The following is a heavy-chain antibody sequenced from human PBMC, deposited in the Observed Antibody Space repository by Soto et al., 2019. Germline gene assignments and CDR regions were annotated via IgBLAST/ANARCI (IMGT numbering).Heavy chain of an antibody. V-gene: IGHV4-39*01. J-gene: IGHJ4*02. CDR2: IYYSGST. Sequence: SETLSLTCTVSGGSISSSSYYWGWIRQPPGKGLEWIGSIYYSGSTYYNPSLKSRVTISVDTSKNQFSLKLSSVTAADTAVYYCARRGSGGRITMIVVVIFDYWGQGTLVTVSS. D-gene: IGHD3-22*01. CDR1: GGSISSSSYY. CDR3: ARRGSGGRITMIVVVIFDY.